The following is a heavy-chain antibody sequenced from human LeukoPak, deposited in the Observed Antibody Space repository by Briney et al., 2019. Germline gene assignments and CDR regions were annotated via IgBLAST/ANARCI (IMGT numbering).Heavy chain of an antibody. CDR1: GFTFSTYA. Sequence: GGSLRLSCAASGFTFSTYAMNWVRQAPGKGLEWVSIISGSDGGTYYADSEKGRFSISRDNSKNTLYLQMNSLRAEDTAVYYCAKHLGGNYFDRPFDYWGQGTLVTVSS. CDR3: AKHLGGNYFDRPFDY. CDR2: ISGSDGGT. J-gene: IGHJ4*02. D-gene: IGHD3-22*01. V-gene: IGHV3-23*01.